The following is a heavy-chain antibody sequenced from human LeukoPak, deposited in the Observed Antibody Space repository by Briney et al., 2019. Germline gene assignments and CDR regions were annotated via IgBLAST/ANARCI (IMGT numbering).Heavy chain of an antibody. D-gene: IGHD3-10*01. V-gene: IGHV4-59*08. CDR2: IYYSGST. Sequence: MPSETLSLTCTVSGVSISSYYWSWIRQPPGKGLEWIGYIYYSGSTNYNPSPKSRVAISVDTYKNQFSLKLSSVTAADTAVYYCARHARWGSGSNWFDRWGQGTLVTVSS. CDR3: ARHARWGSGSNWFDR. J-gene: IGHJ5*02. CDR1: GVSISSYY.